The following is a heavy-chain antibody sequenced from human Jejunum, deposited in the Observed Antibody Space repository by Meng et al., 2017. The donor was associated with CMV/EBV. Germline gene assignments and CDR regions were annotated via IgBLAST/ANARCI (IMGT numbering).Heavy chain of an antibody. D-gene: IGHD2-15*01. Sequence: SCAVSGFTYSNFWMSWVSQSPGMGLEWVANIKQDGSATYYADSVKGRFTISRDNAKNSLYLQMDNLRADDTAVYYCVREDIVVFDYWGQGTLVTVSS. V-gene: IGHV3-7*01. J-gene: IGHJ4*02. CDR3: VREDIVVFDY. CDR1: GFTYSNFW. CDR2: IKQDGSAT.